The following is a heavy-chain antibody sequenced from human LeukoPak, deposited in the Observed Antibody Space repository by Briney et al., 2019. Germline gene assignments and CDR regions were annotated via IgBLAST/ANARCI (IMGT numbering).Heavy chain of an antibody. Sequence: SETLSLTCTVSGGSISSSSYYWGWIRPPPGKGLEWIGSIYYSGSTYYNPSLKSRVTISVDTSKNQFSLKLSSVTAADTAVYYCARTINLRVDYWGQGTLVTVSS. CDR2: IYYSGST. CDR3: ARTINLRVDY. J-gene: IGHJ4*02. D-gene: IGHD4-17*01. CDR1: GGSISSSSYY. V-gene: IGHV4-39*01.